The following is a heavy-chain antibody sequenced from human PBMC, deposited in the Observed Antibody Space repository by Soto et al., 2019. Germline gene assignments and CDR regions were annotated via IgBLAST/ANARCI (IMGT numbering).Heavy chain of an antibody. D-gene: IGHD2-21*02. CDR2: ISAYNGNT. CDR3: ASLYCGGDCSDWYFDL. J-gene: IGHJ2*01. CDR1: GYTFTSYG. V-gene: IGHV1-18*01. Sequence: QVQLVQSGAEVKKPGASVKVSCKASGYTFTSYGISWVRQAPGQGLEWRGRISAYNGNTNYAQTLQGRVTMTTDTSTSTAYIELRSLRSDDTAVYYCASLYCGGDCSDWYFDLWGRGTLVTVSS.